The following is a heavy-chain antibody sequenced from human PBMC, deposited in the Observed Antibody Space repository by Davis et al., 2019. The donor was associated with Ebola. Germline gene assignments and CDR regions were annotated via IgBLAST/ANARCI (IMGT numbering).Heavy chain of an antibody. CDR1: GYTFTSYA. D-gene: IGHD3-9*01. Sequence: SVTVSFKASGYTFTSYAMHWVRQAPGQRLEWMGWINAGNGNTKYSQKFQGRVTITRDTSASTAYMELSSLRSEDTAVYYCARLRYLSGMDVWGQGTTVTVSS. V-gene: IGHV1-3*01. J-gene: IGHJ6*02. CDR2: INAGNGNT. CDR3: ARLRYLSGMDV.